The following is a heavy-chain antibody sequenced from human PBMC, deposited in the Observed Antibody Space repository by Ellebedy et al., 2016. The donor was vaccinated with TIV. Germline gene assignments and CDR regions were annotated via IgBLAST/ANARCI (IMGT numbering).Heavy chain of an antibody. CDR3: ARDQSATAFDI. J-gene: IGHJ3*02. CDR2: VYHSGNT. D-gene: IGHD6-13*01. Sequence: MPSETLSLTCTVSGYSISGGYFWVWIRQPPGKGLEWIGSVYHSGNTYYNPSLKSRITMSVDTSKNQFSLNLSSVTAEDTAVYFCARDQSATAFDIWGQGTMVTVSS. V-gene: IGHV4-38-2*02. CDR1: GYSISGGYF.